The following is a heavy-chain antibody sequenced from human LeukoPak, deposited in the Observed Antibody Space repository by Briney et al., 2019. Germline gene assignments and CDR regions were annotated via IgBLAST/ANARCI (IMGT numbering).Heavy chain of an antibody. D-gene: IGHD2-2*01. CDR2: ISGGGGST. V-gene: IGHV3-23*01. CDR3: AKVGESTPYYFDY. Sequence: SGGSLRLSCAASGFTFTSYAMSWVRQAPGKGLEWVSGISGGGGSTYYADSVKGRFTISRDNSKNTLYLQMNSLRAEDSAIYYCAKVGESTPYYFDYWGQGTLVTVSS. J-gene: IGHJ4*02. CDR1: GFTFTSYA.